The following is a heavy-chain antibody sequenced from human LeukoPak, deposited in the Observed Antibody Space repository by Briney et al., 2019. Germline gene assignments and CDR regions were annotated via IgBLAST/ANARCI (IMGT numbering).Heavy chain of an antibody. J-gene: IGHJ5*02. CDR2: INHSGST. V-gene: IGHV4-34*01. Sequence: ASETLSLTCAVYGGSFSGYYWSWIRQPPGKGLEWIGEINHSGSTNYNPSLKSRVTISVDTSKNQFSLKLSSVTAADTAVYYCARQLIWWERLSPVPGWFDPWGQGTLVTVSS. CDR1: GGSFSGYY. CDR3: ARQLIWWERLSPVPGWFDP. D-gene: IGHD1-26*01.